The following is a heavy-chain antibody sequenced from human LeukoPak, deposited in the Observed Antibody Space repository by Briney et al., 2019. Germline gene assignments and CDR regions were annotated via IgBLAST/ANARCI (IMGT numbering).Heavy chain of an antibody. CDR1: GFTFSSYA. J-gene: IGHJ4*02. D-gene: IGHD4-4*01. CDR2: ISVIGGST. Sequence: GGSLRLSCAASGFTFSSYAMSWVRQTPAKGLDWVSTISVIGGSTYYADSLKGRFTISRDNSKNTLYLQMNSLRAEDTAVYYCAKVVYSNPDYWGQGTLVTVSS. CDR3: AKVVYSNPDY. V-gene: IGHV3-23*01.